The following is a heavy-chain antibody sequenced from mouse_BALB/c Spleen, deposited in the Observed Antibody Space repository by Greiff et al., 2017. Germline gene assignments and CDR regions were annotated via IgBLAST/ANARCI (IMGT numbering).Heavy chain of an antibody. Sequence: EVQLQQSGAELVKPGASVKLSCTASGFTFNDTYMHWVKQRPEQGLEWIGRIGPANGNTKYDPKFQGKATITADTSSNTAYLQLSSLTSEDTAVYYCAREREVRRFMDYWGQGTSVTVSS. J-gene: IGHJ4*01. CDR3: AREREVRRFMDY. D-gene: IGHD2-14*01. CDR1: GFTFNDTY. CDR2: IGPANGNT. V-gene: IGHV14-3*02.